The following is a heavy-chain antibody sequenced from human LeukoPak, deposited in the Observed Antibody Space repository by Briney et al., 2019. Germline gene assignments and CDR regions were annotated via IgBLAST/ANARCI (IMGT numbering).Heavy chain of an antibody. D-gene: IGHD3-10*01. Sequence: SETLSLTCTVSGGSISSYYWSWIRQPPGKGLEGIGYIYYSGSTNYNPSLKSRVTISVDTSKNQFSLKLSSVTAAGTAVYYSARGGTDYGSGGSYTDYWGQGTLGTVSS. CDR1: GGSISSYY. CDR2: IYYSGST. V-gene: IGHV4-59*01. CDR3: ARGGTDYGSGGSYTDY. J-gene: IGHJ4*02.